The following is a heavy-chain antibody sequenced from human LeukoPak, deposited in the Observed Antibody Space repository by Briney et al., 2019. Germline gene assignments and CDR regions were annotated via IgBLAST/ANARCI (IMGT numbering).Heavy chain of an antibody. J-gene: IGHJ4*02. CDR2: IYHSGST. Sequence: PSETLSLTCTVSGYSISSGYYWGWIWQPPGKGLEWIGSIYHSGSTYYNPSLKSRVTISVDTSKNQFSLKLSSVTAADTAVYYCARLPIVVVTAGFIDYWGQGTLVTVSS. CDR1: GYSISSGYY. CDR3: ARLPIVVVTAGFIDY. D-gene: IGHD2-21*02. V-gene: IGHV4-38-2*02.